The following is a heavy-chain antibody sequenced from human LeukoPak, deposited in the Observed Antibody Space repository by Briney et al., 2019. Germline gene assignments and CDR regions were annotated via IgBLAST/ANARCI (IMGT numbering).Heavy chain of an antibody. CDR3: ASRQMDYFDY. CDR2: IYNNDRT. CDR1: GFTVSTNY. J-gene: IGHJ4*02. V-gene: IGHV3-53*01. D-gene: IGHD5-24*01. Sequence: GGSVRLSCVASGFTVSTNYMTWVRQSPGKGLEWVAVIYNNDRTYYADSVKGRFTISRDSSKNTLYLQMNSLRAEDTAVYYCASRQMDYFDYWGQGTLVTVSS.